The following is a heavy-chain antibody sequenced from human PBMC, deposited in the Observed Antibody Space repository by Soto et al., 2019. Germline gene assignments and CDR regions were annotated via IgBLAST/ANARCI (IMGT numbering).Heavy chain of an antibody. Sequence: QVQLVQSGAEVKKPGSSVKVSCKASGGTFSSYAISWVRQAPGQGLEWMGGIIPIFGTANYAQKFQGRVTSTADESTSTAYMELSSLRSEDTAVYYCASADFWSGYYPPYYYYGMDVWGQGTTVTVS. V-gene: IGHV1-69*01. D-gene: IGHD3-3*01. J-gene: IGHJ6*02. CDR2: IIPIFGTA. CDR1: GGTFSSYA. CDR3: ASADFWSGYYPPYYYYGMDV.